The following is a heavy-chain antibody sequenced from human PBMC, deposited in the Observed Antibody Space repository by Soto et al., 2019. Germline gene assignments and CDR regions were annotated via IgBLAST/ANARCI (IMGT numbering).Heavy chain of an antibody. D-gene: IGHD6-19*01. CDR2: VTPNSGGP. CDR3: AGTVSIAVSCPWAY. J-gene: IGHJ4*02. CDR1: GYTFTGYY. Sequence: QVQLVQSGAEVKKPWASVRISCKASGYTFTGYYIHWARQAPGQGLAWMGWVTPNSGGPNSAQNFQGRVTMTRDPSMSTDYMELSNLRADDTAVYYWAGTVSIAVSCPWAYWGQGTHVAFSA. V-gene: IGHV1-2*02.